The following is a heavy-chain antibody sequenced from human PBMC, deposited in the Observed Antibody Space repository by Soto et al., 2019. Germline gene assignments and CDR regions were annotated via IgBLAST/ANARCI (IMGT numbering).Heavy chain of an antibody. D-gene: IGHD4-17*01. CDR1: GGSISSGGYS. CDR3: ARAHYGDYGYGMDV. CDR2: IYNSGTT. Sequence: QLQLQESGSGLVKPSQTLSLTCAVSGGSISSGGYSWTWIRQPPGKGLEWIGYIYNSGTTYHNPSLKSRVTISVDRSKNQFSLKLSSVTAADPAVYYCARAHYGDYGYGMDVWGQGTTVTVSS. J-gene: IGHJ6*02. V-gene: IGHV4-30-2*01.